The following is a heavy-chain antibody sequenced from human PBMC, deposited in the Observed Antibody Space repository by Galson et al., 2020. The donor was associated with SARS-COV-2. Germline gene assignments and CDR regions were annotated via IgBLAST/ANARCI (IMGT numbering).Heavy chain of an antibody. D-gene: IGHD3-3*01. J-gene: IGHJ6*02. CDR2: ISSSGSNI. Sequence: GGSLRLSCAASGFTFSDYYMSWIRQAPGKGLEWVSYISSSGSNIYYADSVKGRFTISRDNAKNSLYLQMNSLRAEDTAEYYCERDLEPRPDFWSGCSLADYGGRDFGGQWSADSVSS. V-gene: IGHV3-11*01. CDR3: ERDLEPRPDFWSGCSLADYGGRDF. CDR1: GFTFSDYY.